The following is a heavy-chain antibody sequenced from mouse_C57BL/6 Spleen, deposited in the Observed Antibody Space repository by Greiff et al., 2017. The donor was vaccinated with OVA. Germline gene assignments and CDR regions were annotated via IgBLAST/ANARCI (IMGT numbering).Heavy chain of an antibody. J-gene: IGHJ4*01. CDR1: GFSLTSYG. CDR3: ARHNDGYYDAMDY. Sequence: QVQLQQSGPGLVAPSQSLSITCTVSGFSLTSYGVHWVRQPPGKGLEWLVVIWSDGSTTYNSALKSRLSISKDNSKSQVFLKMNRRQTDDTAMYDCARHNDGYYDAMDYWGQGTSVTVSS. D-gene: IGHD2-3*01. CDR2: IWSDGST. V-gene: IGHV2-6-1*01.